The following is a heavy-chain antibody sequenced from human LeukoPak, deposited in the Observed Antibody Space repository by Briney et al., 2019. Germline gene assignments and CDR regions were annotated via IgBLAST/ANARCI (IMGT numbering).Heavy chain of an antibody. CDR1: GYTFTSYG. CDR3: ARLPDYDFWSGYYTFDY. D-gene: IGHD3-3*01. CDR2: ISAYNGNT. V-gene: IGHV1-18*01. Sequence: ASVKVSCKASGYTFTSYGISWVRQAPGQGLEWMGWISAYNGNTNYAQKLQGRVTMTTDTSTSTAYMELRSLRSDDTAVYYCARLPDYDFWSGYYTFDYWGQGTLVTVSS. J-gene: IGHJ4*02.